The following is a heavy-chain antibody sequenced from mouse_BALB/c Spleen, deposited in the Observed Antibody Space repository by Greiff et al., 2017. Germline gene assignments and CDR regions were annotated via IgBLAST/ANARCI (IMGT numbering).Heavy chain of an antibody. D-gene: IGHD2-4*01. J-gene: IGHJ4*01. CDR3: ARDNFYDYIYAMDY. Sequence: EVHLVESGPGLVKPSQSLSLTCTVTGYSITSDYAWNWIRQFPGNKLEWMGYISYSGSTSYNPSLKSRISITRDTSKNQFFLQLNSVTTEDTATYYCARDNFYDYIYAMDYWGQGTSVTVSS. CDR2: ISYSGST. CDR1: GYSITSDYA. V-gene: IGHV3-2*02.